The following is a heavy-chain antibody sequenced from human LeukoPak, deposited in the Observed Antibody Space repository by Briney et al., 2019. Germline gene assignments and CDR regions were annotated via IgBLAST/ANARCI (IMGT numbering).Heavy chain of an antibody. Sequence: ASVKVSCKASGYTFTSYYMHWVRQAPGQGLEWMGIINPSGGSTSYAQKFQGRVTMTRDTSTSTVYMELSSLRSEDTAEYYCAREDYLHPWFDPWGQGTLVTVSS. CDR2: INPSGGST. V-gene: IGHV1-46*01. CDR1: GYTFTSYY. CDR3: AREDYLHPWFDP. J-gene: IGHJ5*02. D-gene: IGHD4/OR15-4a*01.